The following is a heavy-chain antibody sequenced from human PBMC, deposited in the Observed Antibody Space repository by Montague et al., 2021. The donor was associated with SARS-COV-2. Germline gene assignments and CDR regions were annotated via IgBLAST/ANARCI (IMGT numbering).Heavy chain of an antibody. CDR3: ARGYQLRFLEWSSRQSTFDY. CDR2: IYHSGST. CDR1: GGSISSINW. D-gene: IGHD3-3*01. Sequence: SETLSLTCVVSGGSISSINWWSWVRQPPGKGLEWIGEIYHSGSTNYNPSLKCRVIISVDKSKNQFSLKLSSVTAADTAVYYCARGYQLRFLEWSSRQSTFDYWGQGTLVTVSS. V-gene: IGHV4/OR15-8*01. J-gene: IGHJ4*02.